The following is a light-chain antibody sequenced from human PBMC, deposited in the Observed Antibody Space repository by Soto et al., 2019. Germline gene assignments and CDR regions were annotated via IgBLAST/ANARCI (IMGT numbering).Light chain of an antibody. CDR3: SSYTSRSTSVV. CDR2: DVS. V-gene: IGLV2-14*01. J-gene: IGLJ2*01. CDR1: SSDVGGYNY. Sequence: QSALTQPASVSGSPGQTITISCTGTSSDVGGYNYVSWYQQHPGKAPKLMIYDVSNRPSGVSNRFSGSKSGNTASLTISGLQAEDEADYYCSSYTSRSTSVVFGGGTQLTVL.